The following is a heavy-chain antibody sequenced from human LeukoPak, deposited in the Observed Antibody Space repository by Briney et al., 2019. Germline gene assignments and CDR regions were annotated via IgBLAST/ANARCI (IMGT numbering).Heavy chain of an antibody. V-gene: IGHV3-23*01. CDR1: GFTFSGYA. CDR2: INGNGGST. CDR3: AKGAEQQLVTSFDY. D-gene: IGHD6-13*01. J-gene: IGHJ4*02. Sequence: GGSLRLSCAASGFTFSGYAMNWVRQAPGKGLEWVSSINGNGGSTYYADSVKGRFTISRDNSKNTLYLQMNSLRAEDTAVYYCAKGAEQQLVTSFDYWGQGTLVTVSS.